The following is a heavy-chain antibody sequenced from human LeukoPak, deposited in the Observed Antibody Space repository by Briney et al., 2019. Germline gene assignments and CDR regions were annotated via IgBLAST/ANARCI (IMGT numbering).Heavy chain of an antibody. CDR1: GGSISSGGYY. D-gene: IGHD5-18*01. V-gene: IGHV4-31*03. Sequence: KTAETLSLTCNVSGGSISSGGYYWSWIRQHPGKGLEWIGYIYYSGSTYYNPSLKRRVTISVDTSKNQFSLKLSSVTAADTAVYYCARLAHNYGYYFDYWGQGTLVTVSS. CDR2: IYYSGST. J-gene: IGHJ4*02. CDR3: ARLAHNYGYYFDY.